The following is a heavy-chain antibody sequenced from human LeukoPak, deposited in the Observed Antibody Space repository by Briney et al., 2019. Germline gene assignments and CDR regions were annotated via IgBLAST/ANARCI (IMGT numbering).Heavy chain of an antibody. J-gene: IGHJ4*01. V-gene: IGHV3-74*01. Sequence: PTGGSLRLSCAASGFTFSSYWMYWVRKAPGKGLVWVSRINSDESSTSYADSVKGRFTISRDNAKNTLYLRMNSLRAEDTAVYYCARDGAYSTIFYWGQGTLVTVSS. CDR3: ARDGAYSTIFY. D-gene: IGHD3-3*01. CDR2: INSDESST. CDR1: GFTFSSYW.